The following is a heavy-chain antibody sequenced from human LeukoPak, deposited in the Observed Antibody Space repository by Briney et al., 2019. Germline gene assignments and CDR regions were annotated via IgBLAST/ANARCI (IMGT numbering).Heavy chain of an antibody. J-gene: IGHJ4*02. D-gene: IGHD5/OR15-5a*01. Sequence: SETLSLTCAVYGGSFSGYYWSWIRQPPGKGLEWIGEINDSGSTNYNPSLKSRVTISVDTSKNQFSLKLSSVTAADTAVYYCARASTENDNYNFDYWGQGTLVTVSS. CDR3: ARASTENDNYNFDY. CDR1: GGSFSGYY. CDR2: INDSGST. V-gene: IGHV4-34*01.